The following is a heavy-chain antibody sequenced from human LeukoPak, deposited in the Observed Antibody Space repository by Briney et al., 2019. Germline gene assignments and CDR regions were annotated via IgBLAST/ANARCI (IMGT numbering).Heavy chain of an antibody. D-gene: IGHD3-16*01. V-gene: IGHV3-23*01. Sequence: GGSLRLSCAASGFTFSTYAMSWVRQAPGKGLEWVSTISGSGGGTYFADSVKGRFTISRDNAKNSLYLQMNSLRAEDTAVYYCARNYAYAFDIWGQGTMVTVSS. CDR2: ISGSGGGT. J-gene: IGHJ3*02. CDR1: GFTFSTYA. CDR3: ARNYAYAFDI.